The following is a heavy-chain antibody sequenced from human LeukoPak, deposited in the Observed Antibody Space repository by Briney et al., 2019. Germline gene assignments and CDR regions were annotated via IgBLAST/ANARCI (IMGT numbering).Heavy chain of an antibody. Sequence: GGSLRLSCAASGFTLSSYGMHWVRQAPGKGLEWVAFIRYDGSNKYYADSVKGRFTISRDNSKNTLYLQMNSLRAEDTAVYYCANRKYCSGGSCYRGSYLDYWGQGTLVTVSS. J-gene: IGHJ4*02. V-gene: IGHV3-30*02. CDR3: ANRKYCSGGSCYRGSYLDY. CDR1: GFTLSSYG. CDR2: IRYDGSNK. D-gene: IGHD2-15*01.